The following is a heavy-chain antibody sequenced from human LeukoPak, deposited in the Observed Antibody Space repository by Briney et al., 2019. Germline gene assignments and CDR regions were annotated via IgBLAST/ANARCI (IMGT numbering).Heavy chain of an antibody. CDR2: IYYSGST. V-gene: IGHV4-30-4*01. J-gene: IGHJ4*02. CDR3: ARSTNYDILTGHAIGTPYFDY. D-gene: IGHD3-9*01. CDR1: GGSISSGDYY. Sequence: SETLSLTCTVSGGSISSGDYYWSWIRQPPGKGLEWIGYIYYSGSTYYNPSLKSRVTISVDTSKNQFSLKLSSVTAADTAVYDCARSTNYDILTGHAIGTPYFDYWGQGTLVTVSS.